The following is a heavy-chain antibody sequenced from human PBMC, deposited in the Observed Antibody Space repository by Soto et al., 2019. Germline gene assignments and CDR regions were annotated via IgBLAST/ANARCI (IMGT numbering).Heavy chain of an antibody. CDR3: ANLWFGELAILDV. V-gene: IGHV3-30*18. Sequence: QVQLVESGGGVVQPGRSLRLSCAASGFTFSSYGMHWVRQAPGKWLEWVAVISYDGSNKYYADSVKGRFTISRDNSKNTLYLQMNSLRAEDTAVYYCANLWFGELAILDVWGKGTTVTVSS. CDR2: ISYDGSNK. J-gene: IGHJ6*04. D-gene: IGHD3-10*01. CDR1: GFTFSSYG.